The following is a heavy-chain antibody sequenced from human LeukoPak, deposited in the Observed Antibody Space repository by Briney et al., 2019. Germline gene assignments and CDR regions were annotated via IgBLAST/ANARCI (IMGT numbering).Heavy chain of an antibody. CDR1: GGSINSGDYY. CDR3: ARVQDGYKILDY. J-gene: IGHJ4*02. V-gene: IGHV4-30-4*01. D-gene: IGHD5-24*01. CDR2: IYYSGST. Sequence: SETLSLTCTVSGGSINSGDYYWGWIRQPPGKGLEWIGYIYYSGSTYYNPSLKSRVTISVDTSKNQFSLKLSSVTAADTAVYYCARVQDGYKILDYWGQGTLVTVSS.